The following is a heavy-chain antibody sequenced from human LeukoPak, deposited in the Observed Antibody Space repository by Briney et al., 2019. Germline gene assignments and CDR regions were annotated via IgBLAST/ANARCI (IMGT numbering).Heavy chain of an antibody. V-gene: IGHV3-30*03. CDR3: ARDLPADAFDI. CDR1: GFTFSSYS. Sequence: GGSLRLSCAASGFTFSSYSMNWVRQAPGKGLEWVAVISYDGSNKYYADSVKGRFTISRDNSKDTLYLQMNSLRAEDTAVYYCARDLPADAFDIWGQGTMVTVSS. CDR2: ISYDGSNK. J-gene: IGHJ3*02.